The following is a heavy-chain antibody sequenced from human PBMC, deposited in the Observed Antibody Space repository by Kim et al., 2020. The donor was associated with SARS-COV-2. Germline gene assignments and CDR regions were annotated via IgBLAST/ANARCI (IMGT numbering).Heavy chain of an antibody. J-gene: IGHJ6*02. Sequence: GGSLRLSCAASGFTFSDYYMSWIRQAPGKGLEWVSYISSSSSYTNYADSVKGRFTISRDNAKNSLYLQMNSLRAEDTAVYYCARAGPFFTVTTRGPYYYYGMDVWGQGTTVTVSS. CDR3: ARAGPFFTVTTRGPYYYYGMDV. CDR2: ISSSSSYT. CDR1: GFTFSDYY. V-gene: IGHV3-11*06. D-gene: IGHD4-4*01.